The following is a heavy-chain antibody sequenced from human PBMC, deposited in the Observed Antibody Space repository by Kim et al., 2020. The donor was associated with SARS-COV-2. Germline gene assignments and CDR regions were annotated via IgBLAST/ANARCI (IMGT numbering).Heavy chain of an antibody. J-gene: IGHJ5*02. Sequence: SVKVSCKASGGTFSSYAISWVRQAPGQGLEWMGRIIPILGIANYAQKSQGRVTITADKSTSTAYMELSSLRSEDTAVYYCYLGSSSSPGDPWGQGTLVTVSS. D-gene: IGHD6-6*01. CDR3: YLGSSSSPGDP. CDR1: GGTFSSYA. CDR2: IIPILGIA. V-gene: IGHV1-69*04.